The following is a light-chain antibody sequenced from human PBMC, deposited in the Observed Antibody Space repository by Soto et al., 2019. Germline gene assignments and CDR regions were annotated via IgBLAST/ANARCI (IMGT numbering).Light chain of an antibody. CDR3: QQYGSTST. CDR1: QSVSSK. Sequence: EIVLTQSPATLSLSPGERATLSCRASQSVSSKLAWFQQKPGQAPSLLIYGASSRATGIPDRFSGSGSGTDFTLTISRLEPEDFAVYYCQQYGSTSTFGQGTKVDIK. J-gene: IGKJ1*01. V-gene: IGKV3-20*01. CDR2: GAS.